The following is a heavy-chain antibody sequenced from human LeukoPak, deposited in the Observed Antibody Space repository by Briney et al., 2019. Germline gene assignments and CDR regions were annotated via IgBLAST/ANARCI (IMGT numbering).Heavy chain of an antibody. Sequence: LSLTCAVYGGSFSGYYWSWIRQPPGKGLEWVSSISSSSSYIYYADSVKGRFTISRDNTKNSLYLQMNSLRAEDTAVYYCARDYFGTGIFDYWGQGTLVTVSS. J-gene: IGHJ4*02. D-gene: IGHD3-10*01. CDR2: ISSSSSYI. CDR1: GGSFSGYY. CDR3: ARDYFGTGIFDY. V-gene: IGHV3-11*06.